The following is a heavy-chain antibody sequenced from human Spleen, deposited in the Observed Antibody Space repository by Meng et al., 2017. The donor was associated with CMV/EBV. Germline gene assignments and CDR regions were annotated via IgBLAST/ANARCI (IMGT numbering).Heavy chain of an antibody. J-gene: IGHJ4*02. CDR3: AKEIYCSSTWCHALSN. Sequence: SVKVSCKASVGSFSSYGINWVRQAPGQGLKWIGGIIPRSGITEYAQKFQGRVTITADKVADTVYMELNSLRFEDTAVYYCAKEIYCSSTWCHALSNWGQGSLVIVSS. CDR1: VGSFSSYG. D-gene: IGHD2-2*01. CDR2: IIPRSGIT. V-gene: IGHV1-69*10.